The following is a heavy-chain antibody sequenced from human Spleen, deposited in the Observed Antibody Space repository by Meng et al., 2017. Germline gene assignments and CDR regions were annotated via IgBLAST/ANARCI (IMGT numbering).Heavy chain of an antibody. CDR3: TRVAGYSYGYDPFNNDY. J-gene: IGHJ4*02. CDR2: ISSSSSFI. V-gene: IGHV3-21*01. CDR1: GFTFSSYS. Sequence: GESLKISCAASGFTFSSYSMNWVRQAPGKGLEWVSSISSSSSFIYYADSVKGRFTISRDNAKNSLYLQMSSLRAEDTAVYYCTRVAGYSYGYDPFNNDYWGQGTLVTVSS. D-gene: IGHD5-18*01.